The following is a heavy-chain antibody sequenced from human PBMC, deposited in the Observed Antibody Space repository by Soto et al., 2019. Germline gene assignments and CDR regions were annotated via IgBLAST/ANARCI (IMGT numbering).Heavy chain of an antibody. CDR1: GYTFTSYA. J-gene: IGHJ4*02. CDR2: INAGNGNT. D-gene: IGHD6-13*01. Sequence: QVQLVQSGAEVKKPGASVKVSCKASGYTFTSYAMHWVRQAPGQRLEWMGWINAGNGNTKYSQKFQGRVTITRDTSASTAYMELSSLRSEDTAVYYCARGKKDSSWYVLFDYWGQGTLVTVSS. CDR3: ARGKKDSSWYVLFDY. V-gene: IGHV1-3*01.